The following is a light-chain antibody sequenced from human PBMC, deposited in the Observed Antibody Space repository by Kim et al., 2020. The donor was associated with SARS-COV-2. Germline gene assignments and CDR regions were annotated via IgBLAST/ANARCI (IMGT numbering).Light chain of an antibody. Sequence: QSALTQPRSVSGSPGQSVTISCTGTSGDVGAYNFVSWYQQHPGKAPKLMIYGVSKRPSGVPDRFSGSKSGNTASLTISGLQAEDEADYYCCSYAGTYSVIFGGGTQLTVL. CDR1: SGDVGAYNF. CDR2: GVS. V-gene: IGLV2-11*01. CDR3: CSYAGTYSVI. J-gene: IGLJ2*01.